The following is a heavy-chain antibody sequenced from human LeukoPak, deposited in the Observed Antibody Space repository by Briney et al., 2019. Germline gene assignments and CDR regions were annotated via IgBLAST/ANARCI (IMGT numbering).Heavy chain of an antibody. V-gene: IGHV3-7*01. CDR2: IRQDGSEK. J-gene: IGHJ4*01. CDR1: GFTFTDYW. CDR3: ARDGTAAGLYFDL. Sequence: GGSLRLSCEVSGFTFTDYWMNWVRQAPGKGPDGVASIRQDGSEKTYVDSVKGRFTISRDNTKHSLSLQLNGLRAEDTAVYYCARDGTAAGLYFDLWGQGTLVTVSS. D-gene: IGHD6-13*01.